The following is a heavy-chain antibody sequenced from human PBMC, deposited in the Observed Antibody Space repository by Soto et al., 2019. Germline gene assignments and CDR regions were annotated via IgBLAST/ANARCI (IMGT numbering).Heavy chain of an antibody. Sequence: GPTRVNPTHTLTLTCTFSGFSLSTSVMCVSWIRQPPGKALEWLALIDWDDDKYYSTSLKTRLTISKDTSKNQVVLTMTNMDPVDTAKYYCERITRDSGWSYYFDYWGQGTLVTVYS. CDR1: GFSLSTSVMC. CDR2: IDWDDDK. V-gene: IGHV2-70*01. D-gene: IGHD6-19*01. CDR3: ERITRDSGWSYYFDY. J-gene: IGHJ4*02.